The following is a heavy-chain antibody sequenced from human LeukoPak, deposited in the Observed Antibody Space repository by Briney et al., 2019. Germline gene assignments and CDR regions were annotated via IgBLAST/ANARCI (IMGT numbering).Heavy chain of an antibody. CDR1: GFILNSYA. Sequence: GGSLRLSCDASGFILNSYAIYWVRQAPGKGLEWVAFIRYAGNNEYYADSVKGRFTISRDNSKNTLYLHMNSLRAEDTAVYYCARDAVGGPEYWGQGTLVTVSS. CDR2: IRYAGNNE. V-gene: IGHV3-30*02. J-gene: IGHJ4*02. CDR3: ARDAVGGPEY. D-gene: IGHD1-26*01.